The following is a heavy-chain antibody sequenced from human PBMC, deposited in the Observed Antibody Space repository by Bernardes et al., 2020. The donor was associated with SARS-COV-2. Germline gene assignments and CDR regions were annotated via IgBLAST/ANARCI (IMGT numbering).Heavy chain of an antibody. V-gene: IGHV1-3*01. J-gene: IGHJ4*02. CDR1: GYTFSSYA. CDR3: ARGPIAGWQDY. D-gene: IGHD6-19*01. Sequence: ASVKVSCKASGYTFSSYAISWVRQAPGQRPEWMGWINAGGGATRYSQNFQGRLSISRDTSASTVYMELTSLVSEDRAVYYCARGPIAGWQDYWGQGTQVIVS. CDR2: INAGGGAT.